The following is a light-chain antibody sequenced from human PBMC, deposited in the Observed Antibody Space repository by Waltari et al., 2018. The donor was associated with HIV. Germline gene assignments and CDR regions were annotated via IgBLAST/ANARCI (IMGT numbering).Light chain of an antibody. CDR1: ALSHQL. V-gene: IGLV3-25*03. J-gene: IGLJ2*01. Sequence: YDLTQPPSVSVSPGQTDRITCSGNALSHQLGYWYQHTVGQAPVFIIFRSRERSPQVPARFSASESGTRFTLTISGVQAEDEADYFCLSADGRGVRKFFGGGTRLTVL. CDR2: RSR. CDR3: LSADGRGVRKF.